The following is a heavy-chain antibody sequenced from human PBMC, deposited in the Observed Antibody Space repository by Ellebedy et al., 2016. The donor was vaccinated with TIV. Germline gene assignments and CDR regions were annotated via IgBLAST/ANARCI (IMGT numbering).Heavy chain of an antibody. CDR3: ARAYYYDSSGYYYYY. D-gene: IGHD3-22*01. Sequence: SVKVSXKASGYTFTGYYMHWVRQAPGQGLEWMGGIIPIFGTANYAQKFQGRVTITADESTSTAYMELSSLRSEDTAVYYCARAYYYDSSGYYYYYWGQGTLVTVSS. CDR1: GYTFTGYY. V-gene: IGHV1-69*13. CDR2: IIPIFGTA. J-gene: IGHJ4*02.